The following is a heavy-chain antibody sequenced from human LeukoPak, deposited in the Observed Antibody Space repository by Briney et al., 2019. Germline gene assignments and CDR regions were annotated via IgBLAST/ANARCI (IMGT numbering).Heavy chain of an antibody. D-gene: IGHD3-3*02. J-gene: IGHJ6*03. V-gene: IGHV3-53*05. CDR1: GFTVSSNY. CDR2: IYSGGST. Sequence: PGGSLRLSCAASGFTVSSNYMSWVRQAPGKGLEWVSIIYSGGSTYYADSVKGRFTISRDNSKNTLYLQMNSLRAEDTAVYYCAKDWRFIISIPYYYYYMDVWGKGTTVTVSS. CDR3: AKDWRFIISIPYYYYYMDV.